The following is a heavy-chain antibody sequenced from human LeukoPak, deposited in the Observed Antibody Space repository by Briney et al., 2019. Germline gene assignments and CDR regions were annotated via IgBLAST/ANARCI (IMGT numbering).Heavy chain of an antibody. D-gene: IGHD3-22*01. CDR2: FGTRSTSV. Sequence: GGSLRLSCAASGFTFSSYWMSWVRQAPGKGLEWVSSFGTRSTSVYHAGSVKGRFAISRDNAKNSLYLQMNSLRAEDTALYYCAREVSEGFDFWGQGTLVTVSS. CDR1: GFTFSSYW. CDR3: AREVSEGFDF. J-gene: IGHJ4*02. V-gene: IGHV3-21*01.